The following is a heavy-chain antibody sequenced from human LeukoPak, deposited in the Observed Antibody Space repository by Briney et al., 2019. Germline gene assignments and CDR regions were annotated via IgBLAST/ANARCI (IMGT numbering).Heavy chain of an antibody. D-gene: IGHD3-22*01. CDR2: ISWDSGSV. J-gene: IGHJ4*02. CDR1: GFTFDDYA. Sequence: GRSLRLSCAASGFTFDDYAIHWVRQAPGKGLEWVSGISWDSGSVDSADSVKGRFIISRDNARNSLYLQMNSLRAEDTALYYCAKGNSYDSSGLPFDYWGQGTLVTVSS. CDR3: AKGNSYDSSGLPFDY. V-gene: IGHV3-9*01.